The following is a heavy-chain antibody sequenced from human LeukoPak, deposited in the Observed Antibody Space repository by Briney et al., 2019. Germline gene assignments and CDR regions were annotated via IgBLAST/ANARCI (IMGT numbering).Heavy chain of an antibody. CDR3: ARTRSSGWWMRGYGMDV. J-gene: IGHJ6*02. CDR2: IYYSGST. D-gene: IGHD6-19*01. CDR1: GGSISSYY. V-gene: IGHV4-59*12. Sequence: PSETLSLTCTVSGGSISSYYWSWIRQPPGKGLEWIGYIYYSGSTNYNPSLKSRVTISVDTSKNQFSLKLSSVTAADTAVYYCARTRSSGWWMRGYGMDVWGQGTTVTVSS.